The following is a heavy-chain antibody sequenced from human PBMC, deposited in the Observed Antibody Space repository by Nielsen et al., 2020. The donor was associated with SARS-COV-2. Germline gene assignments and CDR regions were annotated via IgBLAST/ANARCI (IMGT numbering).Heavy chain of an antibody. V-gene: IGHV4-59*01. J-gene: IGHJ4*02. D-gene: IGHD6-19*01. CDR2: IYYSGST. CDR1: GGSISSYY. Sequence: SETLSLTCTVSGGSISSYYWSWIRQPPGKGLEWIGYIYYSGSTNYNPSLKSRVTISVDTSKNQFSLKLSSVTAADTAVYYCARGSYSSGWYVPDYWGQGTLVTVSS. CDR3: ARGSYSSGWYVPDY.